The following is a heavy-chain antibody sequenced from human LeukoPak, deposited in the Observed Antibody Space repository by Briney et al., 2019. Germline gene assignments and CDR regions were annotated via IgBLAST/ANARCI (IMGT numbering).Heavy chain of an antibody. V-gene: IGHV1-69*13. J-gene: IGHJ4*02. Sequence: SVKVSCTTSGGTFNNFAVSWVRQAPGQGLEWMGGIIPVFETPTYAHKFQGRFTISADEYTRTTYMELSQLTSDDTAVYYCATATPPIHHWGQGTLVTVPS. CDR3: ATATPPIHH. CDR1: GGTFNNFA. CDR2: IIPVFETP.